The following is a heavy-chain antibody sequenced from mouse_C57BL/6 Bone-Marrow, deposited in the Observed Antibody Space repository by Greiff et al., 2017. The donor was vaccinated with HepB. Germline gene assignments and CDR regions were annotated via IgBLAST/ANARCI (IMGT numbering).Heavy chain of an antibody. J-gene: IGHJ3*01. CDR1: GYTFTDYE. CDR2: IDPETGGT. D-gene: IGHD2-5*01. V-gene: IGHV1-15*01. Sequence: VHLVESGAELVRPGASVTLSCKASGYTFTDYEMHWVKQTPVHGLEWIGAIDPETGGTAYNQKFKGKAILTADKSSSTAYMELRSLTSEDSAVYYCTRFSNFAWFAYWGQGTLVTVSA. CDR3: TRFSNFAWFAY.